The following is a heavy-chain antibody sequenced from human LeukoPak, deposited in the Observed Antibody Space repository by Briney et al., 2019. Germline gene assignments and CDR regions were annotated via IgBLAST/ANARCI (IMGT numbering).Heavy chain of an antibody. CDR3: ARSGGYCGGDCYPSGVSWFDP. Sequence: SETLSLTCAVSGYSISSGYYWGWIRQPPGKGLEWIGSIYHSGSTYYNPSLKSRVTISVDTSKNQFSLKLSSVTAADTAVYYCARSGGYCGGDCYPSGVSWFDPWGQGTLATVSS. CDR2: IYHSGST. V-gene: IGHV4-38-2*01. CDR1: GYSISSGYY. D-gene: IGHD2-21*01. J-gene: IGHJ5*02.